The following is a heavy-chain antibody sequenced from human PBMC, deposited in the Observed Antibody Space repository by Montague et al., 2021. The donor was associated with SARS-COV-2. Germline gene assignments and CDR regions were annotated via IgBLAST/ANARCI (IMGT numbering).Heavy chain of an antibody. CDR3: ARWDPQTLTVISLRGKSANDY. Sequence: SETLFLTCAVYGESFSGFFWSWIRQPPGKGLEWIAEINDRGVTNYNYNPSLGSRVTISVDTSKNQFSLKLRSVTAADTAVYYCARWDPQTLTVISLRGKSANDYWGQGTLVTVSS. CDR1: GESFSGFF. D-gene: IGHD4-11*01. CDR2: INDRGVTNY. V-gene: IGHV4-34*01. J-gene: IGHJ4*02.